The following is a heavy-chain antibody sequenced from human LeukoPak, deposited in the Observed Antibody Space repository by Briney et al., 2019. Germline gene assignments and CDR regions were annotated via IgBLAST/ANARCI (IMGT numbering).Heavy chain of an antibody. J-gene: IGHJ4*02. CDR3: ARDFRVGTAI. CDR2: AYSNGNT. CDR1: GGSICSYY. D-gene: IGHD5-18*01. V-gene: IGHV4-59*01. Sequence: LETLSLTCTVSGGSICSYYWSWIRQPPGKGLEWIAYAYSNGNTKSNPSLKSRVTISVDTSKNQFSLKLTSVTAADTAVYYCARDFRVGTAIWGQGILVTVSS.